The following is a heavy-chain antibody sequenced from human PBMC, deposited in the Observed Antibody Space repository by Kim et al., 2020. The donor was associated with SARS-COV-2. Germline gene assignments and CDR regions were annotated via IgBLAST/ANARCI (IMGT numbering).Heavy chain of an antibody. Sequence: GGSLRLSCATSGFTFSAYDMNWVRQAPGKGLEWLSFITKSSTTIYYADSVKGRFTSSRDNAKNSLYLQMNSLRDEDTALYYCVRDRMGGAFDMWGQGTMVTVSS. V-gene: IGHV3-48*02. D-gene: IGHD3-16*01. J-gene: IGHJ3*02. CDR3: VRDRMGGAFDM. CDR1: GFTFSAYD. CDR2: ITKSSTTI.